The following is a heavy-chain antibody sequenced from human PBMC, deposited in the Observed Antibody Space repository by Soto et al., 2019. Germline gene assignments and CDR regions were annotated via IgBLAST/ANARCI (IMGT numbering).Heavy chain of an antibody. J-gene: IGHJ4*02. CDR2: ISGSGGST. CDR3: ARGPPVRGVSDFDY. CDR1: GFTFSSYA. Sequence: GGSLRLSCAASGFTFSSYAMSWVRQAPGKGLEWISAISGSGGSTYYADSVKGRFTISRDTSTSTVYLQMSSLRSEDTAVYYCARGPPVRGVSDFDYWGQGT. D-gene: IGHD3-10*01. V-gene: IGHV3-23*01.